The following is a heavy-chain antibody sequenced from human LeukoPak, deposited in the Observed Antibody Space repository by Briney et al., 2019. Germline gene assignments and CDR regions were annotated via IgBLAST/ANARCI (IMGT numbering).Heavy chain of an antibody. J-gene: IGHJ4*02. D-gene: IGHD2-2*01. CDR1: GFTFSSYC. CDR3: ASRPDYCSSTSCYGLYYFDY. V-gene: IGHV3-21*01. CDR2: ISSSSSYI. Sequence: GGSLRLSCAASGFTFSSYCMNWVRQAPGKGLEWVSSISSSSSYIYYADSVKGRFTISRDNAKNSLYLQMNSLRAEDTAVYYCASRPDYCSSTSCYGLYYFDYWGQGTLVTVSS.